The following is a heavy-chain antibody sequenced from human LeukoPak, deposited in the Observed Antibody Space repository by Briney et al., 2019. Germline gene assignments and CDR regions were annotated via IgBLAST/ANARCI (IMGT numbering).Heavy chain of an antibody. CDR3: ASEGPRGFSR. V-gene: IGHV3-74*03. J-gene: IGHJ4*02. Sequence: PGGSLRLSCTASGFTLNYFWMHWVRQAPGKGLAWVSRISNDGTSTKYADSVKGRFTISRDNAKNTLYLEMDTLRAEDTAVYYCASEGPRGFSRWGQGTLVTVFS. CDR2: ISNDGTST. CDR1: GFTLNYFW. D-gene: IGHD3-10*01.